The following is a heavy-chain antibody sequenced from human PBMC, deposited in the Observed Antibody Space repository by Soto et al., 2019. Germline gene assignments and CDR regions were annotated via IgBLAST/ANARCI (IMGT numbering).Heavy chain of an antibody. CDR2: IYNTGDT. D-gene: IGHD2-15*01. J-gene: IGHJ4*02. Sequence: EVQLVESGGGLTQPGGSLRLSCAVSGFTVTSHHVTWVRQATGKGLEWVSVIYNTGDTYYADSVKGRLAVSRDTSKNTVYLQLNSLSTEDTAVYYCAGNGGISVWGQGTLVTVSS. V-gene: IGHV3-53*01. CDR1: GFTVTSHH. CDR3: AGNGGISV.